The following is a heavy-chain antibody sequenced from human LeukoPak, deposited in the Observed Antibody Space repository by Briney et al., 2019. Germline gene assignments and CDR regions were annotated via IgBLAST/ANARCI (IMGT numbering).Heavy chain of an antibody. CDR1: GYSFTSYW. CDR3: ARCGYSYGDFDY. J-gene: IGHJ4*02. CDR2: IYPGDSDT. V-gene: IGHV5-51*01. D-gene: IGHD5-18*01. Sequence: GGSLQISGQGSGYSFTSYWIGGVRQLPGKGREWMGIIYPGDSDTRYSPSFQGQVTISADTSISTAYLQWSSLKASDTAMYYCARCGYSYGDFDYWGQGTLVTVSS.